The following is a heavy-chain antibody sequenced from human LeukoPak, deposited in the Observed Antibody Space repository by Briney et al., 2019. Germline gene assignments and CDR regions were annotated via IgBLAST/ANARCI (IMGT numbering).Heavy chain of an antibody. CDR3: ARSDRYYDILTGYSPLDY. V-gene: IGHV5-51*01. CDR1: GYSFTSYW. J-gene: IGHJ4*02. D-gene: IGHD3-9*01. CDR2: IYPGDSDT. Sequence: GESLKISCKGSGYSFTSYWIGWVRQMPGKGLEWMGIIYPGDSDTRYSPSFQGQVTISADKSISTAYLQWSSLKASDTAMYYCARSDRYYDILTGYSPLDYWGQGTLVTVSS.